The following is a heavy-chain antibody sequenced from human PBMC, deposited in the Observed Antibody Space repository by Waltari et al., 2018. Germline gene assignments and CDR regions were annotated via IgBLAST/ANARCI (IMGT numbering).Heavy chain of an antibody. CDR1: GYTLTELS. Sequence: QVQLVQSGAEVKKPGASVKVSCKVSGYTLTELSMHWVRQAPGKGLEWMGGFDPEDGETIYAQKFQGRVTMTEDTSTDTAYMELSSLRSEDTAVYYCATDQSAVAGTLRVYYYYGMDVWGQGTTVTVSS. CDR2: FDPEDGET. D-gene: IGHD6-19*01. CDR3: ATDQSAVAGTLRVYYYYGMDV. J-gene: IGHJ6*02. V-gene: IGHV1-24*01.